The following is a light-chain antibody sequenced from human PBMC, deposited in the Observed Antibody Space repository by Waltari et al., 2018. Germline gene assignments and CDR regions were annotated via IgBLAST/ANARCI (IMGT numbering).Light chain of an antibody. Sequence: EVVLTQSPGTLSLSPGERATLSCRASQSVSRALAWYQQKPGQAPRLLIYGASIRATGIPDRYSVSGSGTDFSLTSSRLEPADSAMYYCQHYVRLPATFGQGTKVGIK. CDR3: QHYVRLPAT. V-gene: IGKV3-20*01. CDR2: GAS. CDR1: QSVSRA. J-gene: IGKJ1*01.